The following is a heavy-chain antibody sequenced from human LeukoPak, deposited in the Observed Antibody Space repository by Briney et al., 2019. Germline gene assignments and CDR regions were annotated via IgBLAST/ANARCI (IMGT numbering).Heavy chain of an antibody. Sequence: GGSLRLSCAASGFTFSSYGMRWVRQAPGKGGEGGAVISYDGSKKYYADSVKGRFTISRDNSKNTLYLQMNSLRAEDTAVYYCAKRQRPTYYYDSSGYGMDVWGQGTTVTVSS. V-gene: IGHV3-30*18. CDR3: AKRQRPTYYYDSSGYGMDV. D-gene: IGHD3-22*01. CDR2: ISYDGSKK. J-gene: IGHJ6*02. CDR1: GFTFSSYG.